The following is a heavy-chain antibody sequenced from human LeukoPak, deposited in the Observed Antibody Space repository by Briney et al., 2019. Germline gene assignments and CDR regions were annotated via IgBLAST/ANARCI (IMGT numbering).Heavy chain of an antibody. CDR1: GFTFSSYW. CDR3: AREGPVAGNFDY. Sequence: GGSLRLSCAASGFTFSSYWMNWVRQAPGKGLVWVSRIASDGSSTTYADSVKGRFTISRDNSKNTLYLEMNSLRAEDTAVYYCAREGPVAGNFDYWGQGTLVTVSS. J-gene: IGHJ4*02. CDR2: IASDGSST. D-gene: IGHD6-19*01. V-gene: IGHV3-74*01.